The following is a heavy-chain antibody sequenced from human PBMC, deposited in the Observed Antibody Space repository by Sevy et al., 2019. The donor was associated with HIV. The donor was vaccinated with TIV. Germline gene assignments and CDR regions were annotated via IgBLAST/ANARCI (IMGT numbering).Heavy chain of an antibody. D-gene: IGHD3-22*01. Sequence: GGSLRLSCAATGFTFSNYAMHWVRQAPGKGMEWVAIIWFDGAYQYHGDSVKGRFTISRDNSKNTLYLQMINVRVEDTAVYYCARGGYYYENAAYYALDSWGQGTLVTVSS. V-gene: IGHV3-33*01. CDR1: GFTFSNYA. CDR2: IWFDGAYQ. J-gene: IGHJ4*02. CDR3: ARGGYYYENAAYYALDS.